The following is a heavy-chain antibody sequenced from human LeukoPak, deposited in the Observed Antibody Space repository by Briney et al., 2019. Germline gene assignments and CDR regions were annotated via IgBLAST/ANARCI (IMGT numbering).Heavy chain of an antibody. CDR1: GGSFSGYY. J-gene: IGHJ3*02. CDR2: INHSGST. D-gene: IGHD3-22*01. Sequence: SETLSLTCAVYGGSFSGYYWSWIRQPPGKGLEWIGEINHSGSTNYNPSLKIRVTISVDKSKNQFSLNMSSVTAADTAVYYCACLTTADAFDIWGQGTMVTVSS. CDR3: ACLTTADAFDI. V-gene: IGHV4-34*01.